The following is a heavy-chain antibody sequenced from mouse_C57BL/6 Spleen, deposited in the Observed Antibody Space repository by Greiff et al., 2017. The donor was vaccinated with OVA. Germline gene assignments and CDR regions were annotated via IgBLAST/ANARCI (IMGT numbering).Heavy chain of an antibody. Sequence: QVQLQQPGAELVMPGASVKLSCKASGYTFTSYWMHWVKQRPGQGLEWLGDIDPSDSYTNYNQKFKGKSTVTVDKSSSTAYMQLSSLTSEDSAVYYCARKIGLRGYFDYWGQGTTLTVSS. CDR1: GYTFTSYW. J-gene: IGHJ2*01. CDR3: ARKIGLRGYFDY. CDR2: IDPSDSYT. V-gene: IGHV1-69*01. D-gene: IGHD2-4*01.